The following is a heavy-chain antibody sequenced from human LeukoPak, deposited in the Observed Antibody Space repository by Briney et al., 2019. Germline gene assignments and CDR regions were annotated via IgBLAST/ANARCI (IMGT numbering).Heavy chain of an antibody. CDR2: IYYSGST. CDR1: GGSVSSGSYY. D-gene: IGHD3-10*01. V-gene: IGHV4-61*01. J-gene: IGHJ3*02. Sequence: SETLSLTCTVSGGSVSSGSYYWSWIRQPPGKGLEWIGYIYYSGSTNYNPSLKSRVTISVDTSKNQFSLKLSSVTAADTAAQYCAREAGYYGSGSYYMVHAFDIWGQGTMVTVSS. CDR3: AREAGYYGSGSYYMVHAFDI.